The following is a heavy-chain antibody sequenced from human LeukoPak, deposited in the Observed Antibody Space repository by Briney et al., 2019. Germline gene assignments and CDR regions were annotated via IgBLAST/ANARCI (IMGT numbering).Heavy chain of an antibody. V-gene: IGHV3-30*18. CDR3: ANDRGYCSGGSCYYLDF. Sequence: PGGSLRLSCVASGFTFSGYGMHWVRQAPGKGLEWVAVISYDGSNKHYADSVKGRFTVSRDNSKNTLYLQMDSLRAEDTAVYYCANDRGYCSGGSCYYLDFWGQGTLVTVSS. CDR1: GFTFSGYG. J-gene: IGHJ4*02. D-gene: IGHD2-15*01. CDR2: ISYDGSNK.